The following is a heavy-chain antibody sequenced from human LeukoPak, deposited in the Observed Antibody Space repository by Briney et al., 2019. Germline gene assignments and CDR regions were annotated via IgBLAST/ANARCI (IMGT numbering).Heavy chain of an antibody. V-gene: IGHV3-23*01. D-gene: IGHD6-13*01. CDR3: AKGRYSSSWYPGYYYYYGMDV. CDR1: GFTFSSYA. CDR2: ISGSGGRT. J-gene: IGHJ6*02. Sequence: PGGSLRLTCAASGFTFSSYAMSWVRQAPGKGLEWVSAISGSGGRTYYADSVKGRFTISRDNSKNTLYLQMNSLRAEDTAVYYCAKGRYSSSWYPGYYYYYGMDVWGQGTTVTVSS.